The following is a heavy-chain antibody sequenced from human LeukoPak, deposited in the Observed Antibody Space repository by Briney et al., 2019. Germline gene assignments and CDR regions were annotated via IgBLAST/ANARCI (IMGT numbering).Heavy chain of an antibody. D-gene: IGHD3-10*01. CDR3: APRRITMVRGVIIERDY. Sequence: ASVWVSCKDSGYTFTHFVINWGPQAPGPGLEWVGWVSPYKGVTSYARTLQGRVTMTPETTTRTGYMELRSLRSEDTAVYYCAPRRITMVRGVIIERDYWGKGTLVTVSS. CDR2: VSPYKGVT. J-gene: IGHJ4*02. CDR1: GYTFTHFV. V-gene: IGHV1-18*01.